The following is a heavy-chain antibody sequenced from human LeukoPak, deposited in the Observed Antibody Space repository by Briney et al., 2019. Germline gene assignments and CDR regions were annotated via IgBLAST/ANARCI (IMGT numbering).Heavy chain of an antibody. V-gene: IGHV4-38-2*02. D-gene: IGHD1-26*01. CDR1: GYSITSAYY. Sequence: SETLSLTCTVSGYSITSAYYWGWIRQPPGKGLEWIGSFFLKGSTHYNPSLKSRVTISVDTSKNQFSLKLSSVTAADTAVYYCAREGARWEPSFSAFDIWGQGTMVTVSS. J-gene: IGHJ3*02. CDR2: FFLKGST. CDR3: AREGARWEPSFSAFDI.